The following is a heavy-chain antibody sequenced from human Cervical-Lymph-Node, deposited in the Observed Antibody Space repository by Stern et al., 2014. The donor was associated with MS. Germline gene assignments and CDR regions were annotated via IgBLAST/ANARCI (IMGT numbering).Heavy chain of an antibody. J-gene: IGHJ4*02. D-gene: IGHD6-13*01. CDR1: GDTFSNFD. V-gene: IGHV1-69*01. Sequence: EQLLESGAEVKKPGSSVKVSCKASGDTFSNFDISWERQAPGQGPEWLGGITPLFGTANYAQRFQGRVTVTADESTSTTYMELSSLRSEDTAVYYCARHQGGVAAYWGQGTLVTVSS. CDR2: ITPLFGTA. CDR3: ARHQGGVAAY.